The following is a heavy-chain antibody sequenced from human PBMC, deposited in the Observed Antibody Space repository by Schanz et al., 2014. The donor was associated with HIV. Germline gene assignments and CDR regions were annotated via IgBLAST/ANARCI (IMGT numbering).Heavy chain of an antibody. J-gene: IGHJ4*02. CDR3: ARVKGAVDY. CDR2: ISSSSNTI. CDR1: GFTFSDYY. V-gene: IGHV3-11*01. Sequence: VQVLESGGDLVQPGGSLRLSCAASGFTFSDYYMSWIRQAPGMGLEWVSYISSSSNTINYADSVKGRFTISRDNTKSSLYLQMNSLRAEDTAVYYCARVKGAVDYWGQGTLVTVSS.